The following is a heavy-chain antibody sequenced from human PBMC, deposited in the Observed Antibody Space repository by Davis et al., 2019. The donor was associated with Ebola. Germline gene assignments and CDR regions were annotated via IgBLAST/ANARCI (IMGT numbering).Heavy chain of an antibody. CDR3: ARVGEKLLLWFGESPLVDY. Sequence: ASVKVSCKASGYTFTSYAMHWVRQAPGQRLEWMGWISAYNGNTNYAQKLQGRVTMTTDTSTSTAYMELRSLRSDDTAVYYCARVGEKLLLWFGESPLVDYWGQGTLVTVSS. D-gene: IGHD3-10*01. CDR1: GYTFTSYA. J-gene: IGHJ4*02. CDR2: ISAYNGNT. V-gene: IGHV1-18*01.